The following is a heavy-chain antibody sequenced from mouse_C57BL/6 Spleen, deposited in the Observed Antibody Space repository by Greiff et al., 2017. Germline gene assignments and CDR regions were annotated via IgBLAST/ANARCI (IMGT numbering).Heavy chain of an antibody. CDR3: AQEGGGLAY. CDR2: INPSSGYT. J-gene: IGHJ3*01. CDR1: GYTFTSYW. V-gene: IGHV1-7*01. D-gene: IGHD3-1*01. Sequence: VQLQQSGAELAKPGASVKLSCKASGYTFTSYWMHWVKQRPGQGLEWIGYINPSSGYTKYNQKFKDKATLTADKYSSTAYMQLSSLTSGDSAVYYCAQEGGGLAYWGQGTLVTVSA.